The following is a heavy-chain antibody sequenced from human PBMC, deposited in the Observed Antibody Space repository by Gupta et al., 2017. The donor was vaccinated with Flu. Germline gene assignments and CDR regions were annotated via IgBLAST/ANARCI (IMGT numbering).Heavy chain of an antibody. CDR1: GFTFSSYS. J-gene: IGHJ4*02. Sequence: EVQLVESGGGLVKPGGSLRLSCAASGFTFSSYSMNWVRQAPGKGLEWVSSISSSSSYIYYADSVKGRFTISRDNAKNSLYLQMNSLRAEDTAVYYCARGHKRSITIFGVDSDYWGQGTLVTVSS. CDR2: ISSSSSYI. V-gene: IGHV3-21*01. CDR3: ARGHKRSITIFGVDSDY. D-gene: IGHD3-3*01.